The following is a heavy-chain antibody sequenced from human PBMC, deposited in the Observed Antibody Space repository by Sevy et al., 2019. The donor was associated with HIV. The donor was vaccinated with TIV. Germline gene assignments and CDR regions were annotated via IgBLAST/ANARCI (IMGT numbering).Heavy chain of an antibody. CDR1: GFIFSRYG. J-gene: IGHJ4*02. V-gene: IGHV3-33*01. Sequence: GGSLRLSCKASGFIFSRYGVHWVRQAPGKGLEWVASIFNDGKTKYYGDPVKGRFTISRDDSKNTPYRQMDSLRDEDTAVYYCARESGSDWYLDSWGQGTLVTVSS. CDR3: ARESGSDWYLDS. CDR2: IFNDGKTK. D-gene: IGHD2-21*02.